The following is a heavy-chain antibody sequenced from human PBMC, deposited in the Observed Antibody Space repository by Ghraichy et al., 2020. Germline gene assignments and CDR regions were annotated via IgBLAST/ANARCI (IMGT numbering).Heavy chain of an antibody. Sequence: GGSLRLSCAVSRFTFTNHAMNWVRHAPGKGLEWVSNISSSGDTSYYTDSVKGRFTISRDNSKNTLYLQMNTLTAEDTAIYYCATSDCCDSGCYLMDYWGQGTLVTVSS. D-gene: IGHD6-19*01. CDR3: ATSDCCDSGCYLMDY. J-gene: IGHJ4*02. V-gene: IGHV3-23*01. CDR1: RFTFTNHA. CDR2: ISSSGDTS.